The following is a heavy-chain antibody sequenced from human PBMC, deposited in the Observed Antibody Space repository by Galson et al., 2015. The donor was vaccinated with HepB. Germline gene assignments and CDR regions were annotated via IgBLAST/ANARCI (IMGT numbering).Heavy chain of an antibody. Sequence: SVKVSCKASGYTFTSYGISWVRQAPGQGLEWMGWISAYNGNTNYAQKLQGRVTMTTDTSTSTAYMELRSLRSDDTAVYYCAPASDQLLPVDYWGQGTLVTVSS. CDR3: APASDQLLPVDY. J-gene: IGHJ4*02. CDR1: GYTFTSYG. CDR2: ISAYNGNT. D-gene: IGHD2-2*01. V-gene: IGHV1-18*01.